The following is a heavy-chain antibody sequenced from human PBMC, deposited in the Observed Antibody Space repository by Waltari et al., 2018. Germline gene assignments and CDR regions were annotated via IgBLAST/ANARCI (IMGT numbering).Heavy chain of an antibody. CDR1: GLIFDSYA. Sequence: EAQLVESGGGLVQPGRSLRLSCAASGLIFDSYAIHWVRQPPGKGLEWVSGISWNSGTTAYADSVKGRFTISRDNARSSLFLQMDSLRVEDTALYFCAKKAGSSWTEAFDVWGRGTMVTVSS. V-gene: IGHV3-9*01. CDR3: AKKAGSSWTEAFDV. J-gene: IGHJ3*01. D-gene: IGHD6-13*01. CDR2: ISWNSGTT.